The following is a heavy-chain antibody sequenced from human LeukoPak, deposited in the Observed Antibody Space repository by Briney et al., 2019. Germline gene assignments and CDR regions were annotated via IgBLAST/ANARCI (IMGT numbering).Heavy chain of an antibody. V-gene: IGHV3-23*01. J-gene: IGHJ4*02. Sequence: PGGSLRLSCAASGFTFSNYGMSWVRQAPGKGLEWVSSISGSGGDTYYGDSVKGRFTISRDNSKNTLYLQVNSLRAEDTAVFYCAKGRISGEAGLDYWGQGTLVTVSS. CDR3: AKGRISGEAGLDY. CDR2: ISGSGGDT. D-gene: IGHD6-13*01. CDR1: GFTFSNYG.